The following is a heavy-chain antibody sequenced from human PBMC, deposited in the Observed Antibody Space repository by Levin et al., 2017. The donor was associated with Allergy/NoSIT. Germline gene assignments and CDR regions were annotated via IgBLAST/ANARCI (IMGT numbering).Heavy chain of an antibody. D-gene: IGHD5-18*01. Sequence: ESLKISCTVSGGSISSYYWSWIRQPPGKGLEWIGYIYYSGSTNYNPSLKSRVTISVDTSKNQFSLKLSSVTAADTAVYYCARVGYSYGYFDYWGQGTLVTVSS. V-gene: IGHV4-59*01. CDR3: ARVGYSYGYFDY. CDR1: GGSISSYY. J-gene: IGHJ4*02. CDR2: IYYSGST.